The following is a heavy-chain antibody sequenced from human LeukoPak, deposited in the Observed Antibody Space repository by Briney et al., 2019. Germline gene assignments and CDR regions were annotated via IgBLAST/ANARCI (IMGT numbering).Heavy chain of an antibody. V-gene: IGHV1-69*04. J-gene: IGHJ3*01. Sequence: SVNVSCKSSGGPFSNYAINWVRQAPGQGLEWMGRIIPSLDYANYAQIRVKITADKSTATAYMELSDLRYEDTAVYYCARRTDHVDDTFDVWGQGTMVTVSS. CDR3: ARRTDHVDDTFDV. D-gene: IGHD3/OR15-3a*01. CDR2: IIPSLDYA. CDR1: GGPFSNYA.